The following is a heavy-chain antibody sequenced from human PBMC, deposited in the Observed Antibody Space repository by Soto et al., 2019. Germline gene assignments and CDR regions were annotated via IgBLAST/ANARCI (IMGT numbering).Heavy chain of an antibody. D-gene: IGHD1-1*01. Sequence: ASVKVSCKASGYTFSTYYMHWVRQAPGQGYEWMGIINPSGGSTTYAQKFQGRVTMTRDTSTTTVYMELSSLKSEDTAVYYCARYDDNGYYFDYWGQGTLVTVSS. CDR2: INPSGGST. V-gene: IGHV1-46*01. CDR3: ARYDDNGYYFDY. J-gene: IGHJ4*02. CDR1: GYTFSTYY.